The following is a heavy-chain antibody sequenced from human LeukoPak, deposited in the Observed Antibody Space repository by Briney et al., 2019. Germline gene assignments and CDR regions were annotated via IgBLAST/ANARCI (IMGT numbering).Heavy chain of an antibody. CDR2: IYYSGST. CDR3: VREEGATHLLFY. CDR1: GGSISSYY. J-gene: IGHJ4*02. D-gene: IGHD1-26*01. Sequence: SETLSLTCTVSGGSISSYYWSWIRQPPGKGLEWIGYIYYSGSTNYNPSLKSRVTISVDTSKNQFSLKLSSVTAADTAVYYCVREEGATHLLFYWGQGTLVTVSS. V-gene: IGHV4-59*12.